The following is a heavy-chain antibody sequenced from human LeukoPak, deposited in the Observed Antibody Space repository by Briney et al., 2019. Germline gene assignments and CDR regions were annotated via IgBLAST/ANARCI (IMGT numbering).Heavy chain of an antibody. Sequence: GGSLRLSCAASGFTFSSYAMSWVRQGLGKGLEWVSDQSDTGAYTNYVGSAKGRFTISRDNSKNTLWLQMNSLRAEDTAVYYCARKWNGGFDIWSQGTMVTVSS. CDR1: GFTFSSYA. J-gene: IGHJ3*02. V-gene: IGHV3-23*01. CDR3: ARKWNGGFDI. CDR2: QSDTGAYT. D-gene: IGHD1-1*01.